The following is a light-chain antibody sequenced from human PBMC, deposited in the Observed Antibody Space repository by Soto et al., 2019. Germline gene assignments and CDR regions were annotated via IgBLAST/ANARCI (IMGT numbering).Light chain of an antibody. CDR1: QSVSSSY. V-gene: IGKV3-20*01. J-gene: IGKJ1*01. CDR3: QQYGSSAT. Sequence: EIVLPQSPGTLSLSPGERATLSCRASQSVSSSYLAWYQQKPGQAPRLLIYDASLRATGVPDRFSGSGSGTDFTLTITRLEPEDFAVYYCQQYGSSATVGQGTKVDIK. CDR2: DAS.